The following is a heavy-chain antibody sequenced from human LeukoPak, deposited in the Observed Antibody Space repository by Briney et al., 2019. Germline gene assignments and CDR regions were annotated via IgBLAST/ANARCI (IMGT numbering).Heavy chain of an antibody. V-gene: IGHV3-30*19. Sequence: PGGSLRLSCAASGFTFSSYAMHWVRQAPGKGLEWVAVISYDGSNKYYADSVKGRFTISRDNSKNTLYLQMNSLRAEDTAVYYCARGRCYRPGYWGQGTLVTVSS. CDR2: ISYDGSNK. CDR3: ARGRCYRPGY. J-gene: IGHJ4*02. D-gene: IGHD2-15*01. CDR1: GFTFSSYA.